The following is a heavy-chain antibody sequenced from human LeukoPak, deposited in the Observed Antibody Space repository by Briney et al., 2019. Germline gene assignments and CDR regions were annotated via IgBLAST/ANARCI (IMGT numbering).Heavy chain of an antibody. V-gene: IGHV3-33*01. Sequence: PGGSLRLSCAASGFTLSSYGMHWVRQAPGKGLEWVAVIWYDGSNKYYADSVKGRFTISRDNSKNTLYLQMNSLRAEDTAVYYCARSMRYSFTLNYWGQGTLVTVSS. CDR1: GFTLSSYG. J-gene: IGHJ4*02. CDR2: IWYDGSNK. D-gene: IGHD5-18*01. CDR3: ARSMRYSFTLNY.